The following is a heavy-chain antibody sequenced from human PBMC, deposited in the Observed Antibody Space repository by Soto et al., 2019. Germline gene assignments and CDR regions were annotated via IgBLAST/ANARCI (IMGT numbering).Heavy chain of an antibody. CDR1: GYTFTSYY. J-gene: IGHJ6*02. CDR2: INPSGGST. CDR3: ARVGCSGGRGYREEQYYYGMDV. V-gene: IGHV1-46*01. Sequence: ASVKVSCKASGYTFTSYYMHWVRQAPGQGLEWMGIINPSGGSTSYAQKFQGRVTMTRDTSTSTVYMELSSLRSEATAVYYCARVGCSGGRGYREEQYYYGMDVWGQGSTVTVSS. D-gene: IGHD2-15*01.